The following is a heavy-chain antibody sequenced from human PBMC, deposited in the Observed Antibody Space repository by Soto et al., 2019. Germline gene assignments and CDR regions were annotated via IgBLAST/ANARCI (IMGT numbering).Heavy chain of an antibody. Sequence: QVQLVQSGAEVRKPGSSVQVSCKASGDSFSTLGINWVRQAPGQGLEWMGGIIPMFGKGRYAQRFQGRATLTADKSTSTAYMELSSLRSDDTAVYYCATAHSSGWYFFDYWGQGSLDTVSS. J-gene: IGHJ4*02. D-gene: IGHD6-19*01. CDR2: IIPMFGKG. V-gene: IGHV1-69*06. CDR1: GDSFSTLG. CDR3: ATAHSSGWYFFDY.